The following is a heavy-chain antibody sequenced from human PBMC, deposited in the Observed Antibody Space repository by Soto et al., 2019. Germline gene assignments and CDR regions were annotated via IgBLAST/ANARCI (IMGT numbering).Heavy chain of an antibody. V-gene: IGHV3-23*01. CDR2: ISNNGRTT. CDR3: AKRYCDTAGGYPSES. CDR1: GFTFRNYA. Sequence: EVQLLESGGNLVQPGGSLRLSCAASGFTFRNYAMSWVRQVPGRGLEWVADISNNGRTTKHADSVKGGFTISRDNSKNTTYLQTNGLLVEHPAVYDCAKRYCDTAGGYPSESWGPGTQVAASS. D-gene: IGHD3-9*01. J-gene: IGHJ4*02.